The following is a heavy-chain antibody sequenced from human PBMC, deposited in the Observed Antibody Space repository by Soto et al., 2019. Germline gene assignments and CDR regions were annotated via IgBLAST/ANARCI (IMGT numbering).Heavy chain of an antibody. CDR2: ISSNGGST. V-gene: IGHV3-64D*06. CDR3: VIIDILTGYYGLRGMDV. Sequence: GGSLRLSCSASGFTFSSYAMHWVRQAPGKGLEYVSAISSNGGSTYYADSVKGRFTISRDNSKNTLYLQMSSLRAEDTAVYYCVIIDILTGYYGLRGMDVWGQGTTVTVSS. CDR1: GFTFSSYA. J-gene: IGHJ6*02. D-gene: IGHD3-9*01.